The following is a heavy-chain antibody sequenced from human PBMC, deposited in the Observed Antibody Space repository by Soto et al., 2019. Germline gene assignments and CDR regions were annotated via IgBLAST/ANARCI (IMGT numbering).Heavy chain of an antibody. J-gene: IGHJ4*02. Sequence: CKARGVRIASRSLHWVRQAPGQRLEWMGWINAGNGNTKYSQKLQGRVTITRDTSASTAYMELSSLRLEDTAVYYCARDETDWGQGTLVTVSS. V-gene: IGHV1-3*01. CDR3: ARDETD. CDR2: INAGNGNT. CDR1: GVRIASRS.